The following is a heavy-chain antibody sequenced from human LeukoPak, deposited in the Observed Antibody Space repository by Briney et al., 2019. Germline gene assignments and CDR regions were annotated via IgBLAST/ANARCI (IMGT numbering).Heavy chain of an antibody. CDR1: GFTFSSHW. D-gene: IGHD5-18*01. CDR2: INQDGSEK. V-gene: IGHV3-7*04. CDR3: ARAVYGYFDF. Sequence: GGSLRLSCAASGFTFSSHWMSWVRQAPGEGLEWVANINQDGSEKYYVDSVKGRFTISRDNAKNSQYLQMSSLRAEDTAVYYCARAVYGYFDFWGQGILLTVSS. J-gene: IGHJ4*02.